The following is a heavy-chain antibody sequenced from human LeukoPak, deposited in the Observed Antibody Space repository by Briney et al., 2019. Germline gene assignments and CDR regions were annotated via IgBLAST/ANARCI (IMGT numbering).Heavy chain of an antibody. CDR2: VTTTAEGGPT. D-gene: IGHD4-17*01. Sequence: GGSLRLSCEVSGFIFSNAWMSWVRQAPGKGLEWVGRVTTTAEGGPTDYGAPVRGRFTISRDDSKSTVYLQMNSLKTEDTAIYYCTAGLRKTDDDSWGQGTLVTVSS. CDR1: GFIFSNAW. CDR3: TAGLRKTDDDS. J-gene: IGHJ4*02. V-gene: IGHV3-15*01.